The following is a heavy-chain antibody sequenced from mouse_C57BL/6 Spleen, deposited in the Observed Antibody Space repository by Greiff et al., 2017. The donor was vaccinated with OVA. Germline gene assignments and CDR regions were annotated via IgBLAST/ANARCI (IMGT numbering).Heavy chain of an antibody. V-gene: IGHV1-62-2*01. D-gene: IGHD1-1*01. CDR2: FYPGSGSI. CDR1: GYTFTEYT. Sequence: QVQLKESGAELVKPGASVKLSCKASGYTFTEYTIHWVKQRSGQGLEWIGWFYPGSGSIKYNEKFKDKDTLTADKSSSTVYMELSRLTSEDSAVYFCARHEEGYYYGSRGAMDYWGQGTSVTVSS. J-gene: IGHJ4*01. CDR3: ARHEEGYYYGSRGAMDY.